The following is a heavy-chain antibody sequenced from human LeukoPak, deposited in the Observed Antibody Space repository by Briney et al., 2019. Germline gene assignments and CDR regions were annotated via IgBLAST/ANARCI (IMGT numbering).Heavy chain of an antibody. D-gene: IGHD3-10*01. CDR3: ARARVLWFGESKFDY. CDR2: IKQDGSEK. J-gene: IGHJ4*02. V-gene: IGHV3-7*03. Sequence: GGSLRLSCAASGFTSSSYWMSWVRQAPGKGLEWVANIKQDGSEKYYVDSVKGRFTISRDNAKNSLYLQMNSLRAEDTAVYYCARARVLWFGESKFDYWGQGILVTVSS. CDR1: GFTSSSYW.